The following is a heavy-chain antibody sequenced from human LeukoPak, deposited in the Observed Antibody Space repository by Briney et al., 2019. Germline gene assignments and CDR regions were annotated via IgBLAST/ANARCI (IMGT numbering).Heavy chain of an antibody. V-gene: IGHV3-74*01. J-gene: IGHJ4*02. D-gene: IGHD6-19*01. CDR3: ASPIAVAGPYYFDY. CDR1: GFTFSSYW. CDR2: INSDGSST. Sequence: GGSQRLSCAASGFTFSSYWMHWVRQAPGKGLVWVSRINSDGSSTNYADSVKGRFTISRDNAKNTLYLQINSLRAEDTAVYYCASPIAVAGPYYFDYWGQGTLVTVSS.